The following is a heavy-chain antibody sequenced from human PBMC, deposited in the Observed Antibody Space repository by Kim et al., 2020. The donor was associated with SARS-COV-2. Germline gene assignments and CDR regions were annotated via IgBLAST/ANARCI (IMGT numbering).Heavy chain of an antibody. V-gene: IGHV3-30*01. D-gene: IGHD6-13*01. Sequence: KARFTISRDNSKNTLYLQMNSLRAEDTAVYYCARDDVGIAAADRGGAFDYWGQGTLVTVSS. CDR3: ARDDVGIAAADRGGAFDY. J-gene: IGHJ4*02.